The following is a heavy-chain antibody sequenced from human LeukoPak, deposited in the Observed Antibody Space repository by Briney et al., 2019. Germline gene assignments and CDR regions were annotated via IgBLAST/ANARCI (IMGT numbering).Heavy chain of an antibody. V-gene: IGHV1-18*01. Sequence: ASVKVSCKPSGYTFATYGISWVRQAPGQGLEWLGWISDSKTNYAQNFQGRVTMTTNTSTSTAYMELRSLVCDDTAVYYCAREKRGYRVGGNYYYYGMDVCGQGTPVTVSS. CDR2: ISDSKT. CDR1: GYTFATYG. D-gene: IGHD5-18*01. CDR3: AREKRGYRVGGNYYYYGMDV. J-gene: IGHJ6*02.